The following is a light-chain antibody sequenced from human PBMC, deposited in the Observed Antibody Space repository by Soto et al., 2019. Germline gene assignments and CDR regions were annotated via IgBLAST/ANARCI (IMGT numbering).Light chain of an antibody. CDR1: SSDVGAYTY. CDR2: EVS. J-gene: IGLJ2*01. V-gene: IGLV2-14*01. CDR3: SSYTTSNTLV. Sequence: QSVLTQPASVSGSPGQSITISCTGTSSDVGAYTYVSWYQQHPGKAPKLMIFEVSDRPSGVSNRFSGSKSGNTASLTISGLQAEDEADYYCSSYTTSNTLVFGGGTKLT.